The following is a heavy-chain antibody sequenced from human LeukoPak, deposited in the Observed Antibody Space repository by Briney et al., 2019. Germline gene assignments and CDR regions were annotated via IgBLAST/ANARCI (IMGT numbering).Heavy chain of an antibody. J-gene: IGHJ6*02. Sequence: GGSLRLSCAASGFPVSSNYMSWVRQAPGKGLEWVSVIYSGGSTYYADSVKGRFTISRDNSKNTLYLQMNSLRAEDTAVYYCARGPIRGVIICGMDVWGQGTTVTVSS. V-gene: IGHV3-53*01. CDR2: IYSGGST. D-gene: IGHD3-10*01. CDR1: GFPVSSNY. CDR3: ARGPIRGVIICGMDV.